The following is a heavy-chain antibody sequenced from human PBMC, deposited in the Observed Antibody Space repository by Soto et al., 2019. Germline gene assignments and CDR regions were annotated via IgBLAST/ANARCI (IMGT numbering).Heavy chain of an antibody. J-gene: IGHJ6*02. CDR3: ARDSEALNPYGMDV. CDR2: INHSGST. V-gene: IGHV4-34*01. Sequence: TSETLSLTCAVYGGSFSGYYWSWIRQPPGKGLEWIGEINHSGSTNYNPSLKSRVTISVDTSKNQFSLKLSSVTAADTAVYYCARDSEALNPYGMDVWGQGTTVTVSS. CDR1: GGSFSGYY.